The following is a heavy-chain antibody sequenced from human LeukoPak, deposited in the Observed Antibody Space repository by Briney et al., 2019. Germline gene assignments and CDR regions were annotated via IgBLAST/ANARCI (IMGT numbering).Heavy chain of an antibody. CDR2: ISDDNGNT. J-gene: IGHJ6*03. Sequence: GASVKVSCKASGYTFTNYGISWVRQAPGQGLEWMGWISDDNGNTNYAQKLQGRVTMTADTSTSTAYMELRSLRSDDTAVYYCARHVSMITFGGVIANYYYYMDVWGKGTTVTISS. CDR3: ARHVSMITFGGVIANYYYYMDV. V-gene: IGHV1-18*01. D-gene: IGHD3-16*02. CDR1: GYTFTNYG.